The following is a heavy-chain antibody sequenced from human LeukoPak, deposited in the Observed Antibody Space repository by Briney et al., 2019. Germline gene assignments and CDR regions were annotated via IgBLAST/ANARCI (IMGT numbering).Heavy chain of an antibody. Sequence: HPGGSLRLSCVASGFTFSSNAMTWVRQAPGKGLECVSAITAPGDTTFYADSVKGRFTTSRDNSKNTLYLLLNNLRAEDTALYYCAKAFGTNGYYQLPIDFWGQGTLVTVSA. CDR1: GFTFSSNA. CDR3: AKAFGTNGYYQLPIDF. V-gene: IGHV3-23*01. J-gene: IGHJ4*02. CDR2: ITAPGDTT. D-gene: IGHD3-22*01.